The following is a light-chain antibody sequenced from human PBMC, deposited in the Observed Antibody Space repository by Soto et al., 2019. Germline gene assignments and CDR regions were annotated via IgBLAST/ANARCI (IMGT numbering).Light chain of an antibody. CDR3: QQTLSFPPT. CDR2: TGS. Sequence: DIQLTQSPSFLSASLGDRVSITCRASQGISSYSAWYQQKPGEAPKLLIFTGSLLHSGVPPRFSGSGSGTDFTLTISSLQPEDFATYYCQQTLSFPPTFGQGTKV. V-gene: IGKV1-9*01. J-gene: IGKJ1*01. CDR1: QGISSY.